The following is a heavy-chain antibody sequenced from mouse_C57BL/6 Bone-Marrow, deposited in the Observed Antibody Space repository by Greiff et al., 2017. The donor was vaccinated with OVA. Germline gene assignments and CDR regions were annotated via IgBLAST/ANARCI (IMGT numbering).Heavy chain of an antibody. J-gene: IGHJ3*01. CDR1: GFTFSDYG. CDR2: ISNLPYSI. CDR3: ARDRWLNVLFAY. D-gene: IGHD1-1*02. V-gene: IGHV5-15*01. Sequence: EVKLVESGGGLVQPGGSLKLSCAASGFTFSDYGMAWVRQAPRKGPEWVAFISNLPYSIYYADTVTGRFTISSDNAKNNLYLQMSHLKSEDTAMYYCARDRWLNVLFAYWGQGTLVTVSA.